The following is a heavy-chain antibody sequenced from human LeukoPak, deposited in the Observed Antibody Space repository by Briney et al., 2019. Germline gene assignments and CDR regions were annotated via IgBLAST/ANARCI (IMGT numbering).Heavy chain of an antibody. D-gene: IGHD2-21*01. CDR2: INTKGET. J-gene: IGHJ4*02. V-gene: IGHV4-4*09. CDR1: GVSMSAYQ. CDR3: ATSNDAKIAPFDH. Sequence: SETPSLTCTVSGVSMSAYQWSWVRQSPEKGLEWIGCINTKGETSYSPSLKSRVTTSVDTSKSQFSLRLTSVTAADTAVYYCATSNDAKIAPFDHWGQGAPVTVSS.